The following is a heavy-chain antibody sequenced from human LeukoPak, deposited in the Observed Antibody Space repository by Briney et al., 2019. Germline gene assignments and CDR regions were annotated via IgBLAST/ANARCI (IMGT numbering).Heavy chain of an antibody. V-gene: IGHV6-1*01. D-gene: IGHD1-1*01. J-gene: IGHJ4*02. CDR1: GDTVSGNSGA. Sequence: SQTLSLTCAISGDTVSGNSGAWIWIRQSPSRGLEWLGRTYYMSKWFHEYAVSVKGRIIISPDTANNQFSLHLSSVTGDDTGVYYCARALERYYFDFWGQGTLVTVSS. CDR3: ARALERYYFDF. CDR2: TYYMSKWFH.